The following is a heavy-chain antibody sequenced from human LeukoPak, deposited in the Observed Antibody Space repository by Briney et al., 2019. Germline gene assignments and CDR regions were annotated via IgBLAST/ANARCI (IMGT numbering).Heavy chain of an antibody. CDR3: ARASLLWFGESDDAFDI. J-gene: IGHJ3*02. Sequence: GGSLRLSCAASGFTFSSYAMHWVRQAPGKGLEYVSAISSNGGSTYYAHSVKGRFTISRDNSKNTLYLQMGSLRAEDMAVYYCARASLLWFGESDDAFDIWGQGTMVTVSS. V-gene: IGHV3-64*01. CDR2: ISSNGGST. CDR1: GFTFSSYA. D-gene: IGHD3-10*01.